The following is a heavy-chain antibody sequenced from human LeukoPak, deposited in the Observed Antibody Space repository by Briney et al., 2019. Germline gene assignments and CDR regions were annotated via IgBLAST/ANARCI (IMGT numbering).Heavy chain of an antibody. CDR2: IIPIFGTA. Sequence: GASVKVSCKASGGTFSSYAISWVRQAPGQGLERMGRIIPIFGTANYAQKFQGRVTITTDESTSTAYMELSSLRSEDTAVYYCARDAYSGAPFDYWGQGTLVTVSS. CDR3: ARDAYSGAPFDY. J-gene: IGHJ4*02. V-gene: IGHV1-69*05. D-gene: IGHD1-26*01. CDR1: GGTFSSYA.